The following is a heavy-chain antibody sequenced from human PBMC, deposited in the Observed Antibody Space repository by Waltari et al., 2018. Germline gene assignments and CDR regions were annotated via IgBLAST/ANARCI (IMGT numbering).Heavy chain of an antibody. J-gene: IGHJ4*02. Sequence: VQLLESGGGLVQPGGSLRLSCAASGFTFSSYAMSWVRQAPGKGLEWIGEINHSGSTNYNPSLKSRVTISVDTSKNQFSLKLSSVTAADTAVYYCARVSGNCSGGSCHRPLGYWGQGTLVTVSS. CDR3: ARVSGNCSGGSCHRPLGY. V-gene: IGHV4-34*01. CDR2: INHSGST. D-gene: IGHD2-15*01. CDR1: GFTFSSYA.